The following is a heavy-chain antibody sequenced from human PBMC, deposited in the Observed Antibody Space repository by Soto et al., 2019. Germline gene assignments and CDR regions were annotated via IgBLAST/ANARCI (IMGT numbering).Heavy chain of an antibody. CDR1: GFTFSSYA. J-gene: IGHJ4*02. CDR3: AKDHAPYYDILTGYGMIDY. CDR2: ISGSGGST. Sequence: GGSLRLSCAASGFTFSSYAMSWVRQAPGKGLDWVSAISGSGGSTYYADSVKGRFTISRDNSKNTLYLQMNSLRAEDTAVYYCAKDHAPYYDILTGYGMIDYWGQGTLVTVSS. D-gene: IGHD3-9*01. V-gene: IGHV3-23*01.